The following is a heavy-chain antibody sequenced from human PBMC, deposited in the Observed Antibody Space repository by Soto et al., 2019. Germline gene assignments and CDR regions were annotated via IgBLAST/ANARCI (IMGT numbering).Heavy chain of an antibody. CDR1: GFSLSTSGVG. J-gene: IGHJ3*02. Sequence: SGPTLVNPTQTLTLTCTFSGFSLSTSGVGVGWIRQPPGKALEWLALIYWDDDKRYSPSLKSRLTITKDTSKNQVVLTMTNMDPVGTATYYCAHSDYIWGSYRSSDAFDIWGQGTMVTVSS. V-gene: IGHV2-5*02. D-gene: IGHD3-16*02. CDR3: AHSDYIWGSYRSSDAFDI. CDR2: IYWDDDK.